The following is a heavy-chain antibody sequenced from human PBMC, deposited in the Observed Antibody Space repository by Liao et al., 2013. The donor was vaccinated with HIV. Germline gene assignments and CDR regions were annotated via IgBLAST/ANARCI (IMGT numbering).Heavy chain of an antibody. CDR1: GGSISSYY. J-gene: IGHJ2*01. CDR2: IYTSGST. Sequence: QVQLQESGPGLVKPSETLSLTCTVSGGSISSYYWSWIRQPAGKGLEWIGRIYTSGSTNYNPSLKSRVTMSVDTSKNQFSLKLSSVTAADTAVYYCARGAIGGTGIVSLWYFDLWGRGTLVTVSS. D-gene: IGHD1-26*01. CDR3: ARGAIGGTGIVSLWYFDL. V-gene: IGHV4-4*07.